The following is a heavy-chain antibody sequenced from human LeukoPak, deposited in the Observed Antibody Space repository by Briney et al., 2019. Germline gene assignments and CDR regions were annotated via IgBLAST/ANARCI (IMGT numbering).Heavy chain of an antibody. CDR2: ISGSGGST. D-gene: IGHD3-10*01. CDR1: GFTVSSNY. J-gene: IGHJ5*02. V-gene: IGHV3-23*01. CDR3: ARTGRTNWFDP. Sequence: GGSLRLSCAASGFTVSSNYMSWVRQAPGKGLEWVSAISGSGGSTYYADSVKGRFTISRDNSKNTLYLQMNGLRAEDTAVYYCARTGRTNWFDPWGQGTLVTVSS.